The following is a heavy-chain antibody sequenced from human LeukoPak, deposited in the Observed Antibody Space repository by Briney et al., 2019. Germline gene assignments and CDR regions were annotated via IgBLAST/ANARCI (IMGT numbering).Heavy chain of an antibody. J-gene: IGHJ4*02. CDR3: ARGRSYGNFEY. V-gene: IGHV3-74*01. Sequence: GGSLRLSCAASGFTFSSYWMHWVRQGRGKGLVWVSRINSDGSSTSYADYAKGRFTISRDNAKNTLYLQMNSLRAEDTAVYYCARGRSYGNFEYWGQGTLVTVSS. CDR1: GFTFSSYW. CDR2: INSDGSST. D-gene: IGHD5-18*01.